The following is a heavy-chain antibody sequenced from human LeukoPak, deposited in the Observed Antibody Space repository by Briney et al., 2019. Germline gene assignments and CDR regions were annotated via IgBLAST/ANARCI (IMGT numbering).Heavy chain of an antibody. CDR3: TEGVGATKELYYYGMDV. Sequence: SVQVSCKASGGTFSSYAISWVRQAPGQGLEWMGGIIPIFGTANYAQKFQGRVTITVDESTSTAYMELSSLRSEDAAVYYCTEGVGATKELYYYGMDVWGQGTTVTVSS. J-gene: IGHJ6*02. CDR1: GGTFSSYA. V-gene: IGHV1-69*13. CDR2: IIPIFGTA. D-gene: IGHD1-26*01.